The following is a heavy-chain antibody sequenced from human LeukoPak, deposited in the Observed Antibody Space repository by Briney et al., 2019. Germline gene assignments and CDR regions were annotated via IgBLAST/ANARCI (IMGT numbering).Heavy chain of an antibody. D-gene: IGHD5-18*01. J-gene: IGHJ6*03. CDR3: AKGVDTAMATYMDV. V-gene: IGHV3-43D*03. Sequence: PGGSLRLSCAASGFTFDDYAMHWVRQAPGKGLEWVSLISWDGGSTYYADSVKGRFTISRDNSKNSLYLQMNSLRAEDTALYYCAKGVDTAMATYMDVWGKGTTVTVSS. CDR1: GFTFDDYA. CDR2: ISWDGGST.